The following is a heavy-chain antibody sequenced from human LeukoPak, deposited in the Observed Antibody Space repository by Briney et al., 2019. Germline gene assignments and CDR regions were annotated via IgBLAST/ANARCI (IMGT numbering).Heavy chain of an antibody. Sequence: GGSLRLSCAASGFTFSSYAMSWVRQAPGKGLEWVSAISGSGGSTYYADSVKGRFTISRDNSKNTLYLQMNSLRAEDTAVYYCAKDWRRVETTRTKYYYYYYGMDVWGQGTTVTVSS. J-gene: IGHJ6*02. V-gene: IGHV3-23*01. D-gene: IGHD1-14*01. CDR1: GFTFSSYA. CDR3: AKDWRRVETTRTKYYYYYYGMDV. CDR2: ISGSGGST.